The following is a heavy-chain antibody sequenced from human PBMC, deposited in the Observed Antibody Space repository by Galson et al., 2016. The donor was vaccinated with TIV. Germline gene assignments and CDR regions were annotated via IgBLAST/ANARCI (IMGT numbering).Heavy chain of an antibody. CDR1: GFTFSIFA. Sequence: SLRLSCAASGFTFSIFAMTWVRQAPGMGLEWVSAISGGGGSTYYADSVKGRFTISRDNSTNTLYLQMNSLRAEDTAVYYCTRVPSSGFSYYYGLDVWGQGTTVTVSS. V-gene: IGHV3-23*01. CDR3: TRVPSSGFSYYYGLDV. J-gene: IGHJ6*02. D-gene: IGHD3-22*01. CDR2: ISGGGGST.